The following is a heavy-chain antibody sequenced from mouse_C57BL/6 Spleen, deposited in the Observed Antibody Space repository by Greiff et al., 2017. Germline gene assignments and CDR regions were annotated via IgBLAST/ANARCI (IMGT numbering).Heavy chain of an antibody. D-gene: IGHD2-10*02. CDR1: GYAFTNYS. J-gene: IGHJ1*03. Sequence: QVQLQQSGAELVMPGASVKLSCKASGYAFTNYSIQWVKQRPGQGLEWIGVINPGSGCTNYNEKFKGKATLTADKSSSTAYMQLSSMTSEDSAVYFCACMVAGWAVDVWGTGTTVTVSS. CDR2: INPGSGCT. CDR3: ACMVAGWAVDV. V-gene: IGHV1-54*01.